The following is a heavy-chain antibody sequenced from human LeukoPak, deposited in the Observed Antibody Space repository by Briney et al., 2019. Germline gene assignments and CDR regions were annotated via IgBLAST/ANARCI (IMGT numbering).Heavy chain of an antibody. CDR3: ARGRYYYGSGSYSPIDY. V-gene: IGHV1-8*02. Sequence: GASVKVSCKATSRISWVRQAPGQGLEWMGWMNPNSGNTGYAQKFQGRVTMTRNTSISTAYMELSSLRSEDTAVYYCARGRYYYGSGSYSPIDYWGQGTLVTVCS. CDR1: TSR. CDR2: MNPNSGNT. D-gene: IGHD3-10*01. J-gene: IGHJ4*02.